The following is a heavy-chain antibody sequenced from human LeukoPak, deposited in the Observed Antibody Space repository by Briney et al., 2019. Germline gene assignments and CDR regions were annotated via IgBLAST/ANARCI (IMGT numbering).Heavy chain of an antibody. V-gene: IGHV3-13*03. CDR3: TRDIWLGNDY. D-gene: IGHD5-24*01. CDR1: GFTFSSYD. Sequence: SGGSLRLSCAACGFTFSSYDMHWVRQATGKGLEWVSAIGTAGDTYYPGSVKGQFTISRENAKNSLYLQMNSLKTEDTAVYYCTRDIWLGNDYWGQGTLVTVSS. J-gene: IGHJ4*02. CDR2: IGTAGDT.